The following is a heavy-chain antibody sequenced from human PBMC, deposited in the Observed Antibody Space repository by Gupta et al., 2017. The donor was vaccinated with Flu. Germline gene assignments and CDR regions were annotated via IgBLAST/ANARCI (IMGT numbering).Heavy chain of an antibody. V-gene: IGHV3-15*01. CDR1: GFNFYDAS. D-gene: IGHD2-8*01. CDR3: PTGGVD. Sequence: EVQLLESGGGLVEPGGSLRLSCPTSGFNFYDASLSWVRQDPGKGLECVARIRSETHGGAREYAAPVQGRFIISRDDSKGTVSLQMDILKTEDTGLYYCPTGGVDWGRGTLVTVSS. J-gene: IGHJ4*01. CDR2: IRSETHGGAR.